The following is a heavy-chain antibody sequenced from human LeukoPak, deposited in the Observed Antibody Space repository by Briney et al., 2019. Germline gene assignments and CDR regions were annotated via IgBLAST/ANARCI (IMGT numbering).Heavy chain of an antibody. CDR2: IYYSGST. Sequence: SETLSLTCTVSGGSISSSSYYWGWIRQPPGKGLEWIGSIYYSGSTYYNPSLKSRVTISVDTSENQFSLKLSSVTAADTAVYYCATLPTAIYYFDYWGQGTLVTVSS. CDR3: ATLPTAIYYFDY. D-gene: IGHD2-2*01. CDR1: GGSISSSSYY. J-gene: IGHJ4*02. V-gene: IGHV4-39*01.